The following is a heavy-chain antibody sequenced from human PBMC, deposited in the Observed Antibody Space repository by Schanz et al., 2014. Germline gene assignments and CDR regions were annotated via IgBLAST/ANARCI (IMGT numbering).Heavy chain of an antibody. CDR1: GGSISSGGYS. CDR2: IYYSGNT. J-gene: IGHJ4*02. D-gene: IGHD3-10*01. CDR3: ALREKPYGPFAS. V-gene: IGHV4-30-2*06. Sequence: LQLQESGSGLMKPSQTLSLTCAVSGGSISSGGYSWNWIRQSPGKGLEWIGYIYYSGNTYYNPSLMSRFPISLYRPKTQFSLRLDSVTAADTAVYYCALREKPYGPFASWGQGALXTVSS.